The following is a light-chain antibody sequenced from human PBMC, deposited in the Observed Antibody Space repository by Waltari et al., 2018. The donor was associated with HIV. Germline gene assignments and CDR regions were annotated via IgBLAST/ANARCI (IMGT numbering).Light chain of an antibody. V-gene: IGKV4-1*01. CDR3: QQYYSTPYT. J-gene: IGKJ2*01. CDR1: QSVLYSSNNKNY. Sequence: DIVMTQSPDSLVVSLGERATINCKSSQSVLYSSNNKNYLAWYQQKPGQPPKLLIYWASTRESGVPDQFSGSGSGTDFTLTISSLQAEDVAVYYCQQYYSTPYTFGQGSKLEIK. CDR2: WAS.